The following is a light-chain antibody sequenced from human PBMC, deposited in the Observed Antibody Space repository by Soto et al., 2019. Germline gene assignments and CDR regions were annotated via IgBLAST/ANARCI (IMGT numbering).Light chain of an antibody. V-gene: IGLV2-11*01. Sequence: QSALTQPRSVSGSPGQSVTISCTGTSSDVGGYNYVSWYQQHPGKAPKLMIYDVSKRPSGVPDRCSGSKSGNTASLTISGPQAEDEADYYCCSYAGSYTLGVFGGGTQLTVL. CDR3: CSYAGSYTLGV. CDR1: SSDVGGYNY. J-gene: IGLJ2*01. CDR2: DVS.